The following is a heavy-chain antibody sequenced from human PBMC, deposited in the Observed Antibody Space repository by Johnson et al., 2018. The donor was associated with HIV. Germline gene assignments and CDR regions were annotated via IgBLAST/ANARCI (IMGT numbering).Heavy chain of an antibody. CDR2: IRYDGSNK. J-gene: IGHJ3*02. V-gene: IGHV3-30*02. CDR1: GFTVSSNY. CDR3: TTPSGDYLGAFDI. Sequence: QVQLVESGGGLIQPGGSLRLACAASGFTVSSNYMSWVRQAPGKGLEWVTFIRYDGSNKYYADSVKGRFTISRDNSKNTLYLQMNSLRVEDTAVYYCTTPSGDYLGAFDIWGQGTMVTVSS. D-gene: IGHD4-17*01.